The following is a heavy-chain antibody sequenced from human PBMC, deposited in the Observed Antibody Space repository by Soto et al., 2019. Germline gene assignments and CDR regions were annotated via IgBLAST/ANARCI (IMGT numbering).Heavy chain of an antibody. Sequence: XGSRRLSCAAASFTFSTYAMIWVRQAPGKGLEWVSYISSSGNTVYYADSVKGRFTISRDNTRNSLYLQMNSLRDEDTALYYCVRYCSSTLCNGVATRTFDYWGHVPLVTVSS. CDR2: ISSSGNTV. V-gene: IGHV3-48*03. CDR1: SFTFSTYA. D-gene: IGHD2-2*01. J-gene: IGHJ4*03. CDR3: VRYCSSTLCNGVATRTFDY.